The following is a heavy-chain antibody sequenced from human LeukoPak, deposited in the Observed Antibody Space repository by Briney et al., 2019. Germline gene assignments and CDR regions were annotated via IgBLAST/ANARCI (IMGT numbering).Heavy chain of an antibody. D-gene: IGHD1-26*01. CDR1: GYTFTSYG. CDR3: AREWELPRLYNWFDP. CDR2: INPNGGGT. Sequence: GASVKVSCKASGYTFTSYGISWVRQAPGQGLEWMGWINPNGGGTNYAQKFQGRVTMTRDTSISTAYMELSRLRSDDTAVYYCAREWELPRLYNWFDPWGQGTLVTVSS. V-gene: IGHV1-2*02. J-gene: IGHJ5*02.